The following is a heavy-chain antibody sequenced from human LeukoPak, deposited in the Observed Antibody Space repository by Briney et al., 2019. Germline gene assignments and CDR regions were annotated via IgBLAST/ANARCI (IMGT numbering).Heavy chain of an antibody. CDR1: GGSMSNYY. J-gene: IGHJ4*02. V-gene: IGHV4-59*12. CDR2: IYYSGNT. D-gene: IGHD1-26*01. CDR3: ARGKAGGSYDY. Sequence: SETLSLTCSVSGGSMSNYYWSWIRQPPGKGLEWIGYIYYSGNTHYNPSPKSRVTISVDKSKNQFSLKLSSVTAADTAVYYCARGKAGGSYDYWGQGTLVTVSS.